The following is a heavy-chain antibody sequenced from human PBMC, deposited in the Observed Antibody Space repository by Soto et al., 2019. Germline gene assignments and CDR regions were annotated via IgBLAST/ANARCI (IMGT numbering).Heavy chain of an antibody. V-gene: IGHV4-39*05. D-gene: IGHD3-22*01. Sequence: PSETTSLTCTVSGGSISSSSYYWGWIRQPPGKGLEWIGNVYYGGSTYYNPSLKSRVTISVETSKSQFSLKLSSVTAADTAVYYCAGGDYYHSSGYYFYYYTMDVWGQGTTVTVSS. J-gene: IGHJ6*02. CDR2: VYYGGST. CDR1: GGSISSSSYY. CDR3: AGGDYYHSSGYYFYYYTMDV.